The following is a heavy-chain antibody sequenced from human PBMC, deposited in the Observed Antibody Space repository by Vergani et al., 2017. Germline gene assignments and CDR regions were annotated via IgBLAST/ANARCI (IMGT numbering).Heavy chain of an antibody. V-gene: IGHV3-15*01. CDR1: GFTFSNAW. D-gene: IGHD4-17*01. J-gene: IGHJ4*02. CDR2: IKSKTDGGTT. CDR3: AKPIWSGVTTAFDF. Sequence: EVQLVESGGGLVKPGGSLRLSCAASGFTFSNAWMSWVRQAPGKGLEWVGRIKSKTDGGTTDYAAPVKGRFTISRDNSKNTLSLQMNSLRAEDTALYYCAKPIWSGVTTAFDFWGQGTLVTVSS.